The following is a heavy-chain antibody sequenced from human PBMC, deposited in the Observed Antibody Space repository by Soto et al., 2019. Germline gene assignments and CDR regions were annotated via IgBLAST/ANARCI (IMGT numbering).Heavy chain of an antibody. CDR1: GGTFSSYA. D-gene: IGHD6-13*01. Sequence: QVQLVQSGAEVKKPGSSVKVSCKASGGTFSSYAISWVRQAPGQGLEWMGGIIPIFGTANYAQKFQGRVTITADESTSTAYMELSSLRSEDTAVYYCAARYSSSWHPLYCYYGMDVWGQGTTVTVSS. V-gene: IGHV1-69*01. CDR3: AARYSSSWHPLYCYYGMDV. J-gene: IGHJ6*02. CDR2: IIPIFGTA.